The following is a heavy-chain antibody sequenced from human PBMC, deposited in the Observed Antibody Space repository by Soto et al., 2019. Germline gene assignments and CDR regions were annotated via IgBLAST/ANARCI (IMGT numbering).Heavy chain of an antibody. J-gene: IGHJ3*02. Sequence: SETLSLTCTVSGGSISSYYWSWIRQPPGKGLEWIGYIYYSGSTNYNPSLKSRVTISVDTSKNQFSLKLSSVTAADTAVYYCARDSGVATIVGAFDIWGQGTMVTVSS. CDR1: GGSISSYY. V-gene: IGHV4-59*01. D-gene: IGHD5-12*01. CDR2: IYYSGST. CDR3: ARDSGVATIVGAFDI.